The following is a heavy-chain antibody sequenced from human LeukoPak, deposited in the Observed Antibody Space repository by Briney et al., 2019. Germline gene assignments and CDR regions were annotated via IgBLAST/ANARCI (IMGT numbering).Heavy chain of an antibody. CDR2: ISGRSNYI. CDR3: ARDAGGRTQREGWFDP. CDR1: GFTFSSYW. Sequence: GGSLRLSCAASGFTFSSYWMSWVRQAPGKGLEWVSFISGRSNYIYYADSVRGRFTISRDNARNSLYLQMNSLRVEETAIYYCARDAGGRTQREGWFDPWGQGTLVTVSS. J-gene: IGHJ5*02. D-gene: IGHD1-1*01. V-gene: IGHV3-21*01.